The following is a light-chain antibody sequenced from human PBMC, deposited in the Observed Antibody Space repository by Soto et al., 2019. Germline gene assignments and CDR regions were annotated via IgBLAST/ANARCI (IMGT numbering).Light chain of an antibody. CDR3: QSYDSSLSGDV. CDR2: GNT. CDR1: SSNIGAGFD. J-gene: IGLJ1*01. V-gene: IGLV1-40*01. Sequence: QSVLTQPPSVSGAPGQRVTISCTGSSSNIGAGFDVHWYQQLPGTAPKLLIYGNTNRPSGVPDRFSGSKSGTSASLAITGLQVEDEADYYCQSYDSSLSGDVFGTGTKLTVL.